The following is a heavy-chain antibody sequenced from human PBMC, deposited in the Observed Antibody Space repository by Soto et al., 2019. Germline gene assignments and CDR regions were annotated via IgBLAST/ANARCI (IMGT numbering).Heavy chain of an antibody. D-gene: IGHD6-19*01. CDR2: INPSGGST. CDR1: GYTFTSYY. CDR3: ARGLAVAGIDY. Sequence: ASLKVSCKSSGYTFTSYYMHWVRQAPGQGLEWMGIINPSGGSTSYAQKFQGRVTMTRDTSTSTVYMELSSLRSEDTAVYYCARGLAVAGIDYWGQGTLVTVSS. J-gene: IGHJ4*02. V-gene: IGHV1-46*01.